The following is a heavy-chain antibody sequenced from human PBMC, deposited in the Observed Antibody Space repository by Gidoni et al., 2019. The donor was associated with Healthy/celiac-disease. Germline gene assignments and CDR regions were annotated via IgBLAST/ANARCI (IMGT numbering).Heavy chain of an antibody. CDR2: ISYDGSNK. J-gene: IGHJ4*02. D-gene: IGHD3-22*01. Sequence: QVQLVESGGGVVQPGRPLRLSCAASGFTFSSYAMHWVRQAPGKGLEWVAVISYDGSNKYYADSVKGRFTISRDNSKNTLYLQMNSLRAEDTAVYYCARDGAPTYYYDSSGYPDYWGQGTLVTVSS. CDR3: ARDGAPTYYYDSSGYPDY. V-gene: IGHV3-30-3*01. CDR1: GFTFSSYA.